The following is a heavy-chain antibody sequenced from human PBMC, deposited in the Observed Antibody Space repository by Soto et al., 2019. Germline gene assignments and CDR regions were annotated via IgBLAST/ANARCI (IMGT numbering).Heavy chain of an antibody. J-gene: IGHJ4*02. CDR3: AKDRFCSGGSCYTDY. CDR2: IYHSGTT. Sequence: LSLTCAVSGGSISSDTFSWNWIRQPPGKGLEWIGYIYHSGTTYYNPSLKSRVSISVDRSKSQFSLKLTSVAAADTAVYYCAKDRFCSGGSCYTDYWGQGTLVTVSS. D-gene: IGHD2-15*01. CDR1: GGSISSDTFS. V-gene: IGHV4-30-2*01.